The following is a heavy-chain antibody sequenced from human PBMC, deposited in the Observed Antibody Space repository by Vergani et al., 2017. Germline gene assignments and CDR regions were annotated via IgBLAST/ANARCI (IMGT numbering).Heavy chain of an antibody. CDR1: GGSISSSSYY. V-gene: IGHV4-39*01. D-gene: IGHD2-15*01. Sequence: QLQLQESGPGLVKPSETLSLTCTVSGGSISSSSYYWGWIRQPPGKGLEWIGSIYYSGSTYYNPSLKSRVTISVDTSKNQFSLKLSSVTAADTAVYYCARGLVAQYCSGGSCYFSGRYYFDYWGQGTLVTVSS. CDR2: IYYSGST. J-gene: IGHJ4*02. CDR3: ARGLVAQYCSGGSCYFSGRYYFDY.